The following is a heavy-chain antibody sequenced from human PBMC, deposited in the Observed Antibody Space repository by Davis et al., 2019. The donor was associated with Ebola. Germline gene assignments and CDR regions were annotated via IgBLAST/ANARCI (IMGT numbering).Heavy chain of an antibody. CDR3: ARAQFPTTSDH. Sequence: GESLKTPCNASGYTFPSYGIPCVRPAPGQVLEWMGWINPHNGNTNYAQNVQGRVTMTTDTSTSTAYMEVGSLRSDDTAVYYCARAQFPTTSDHWGQGTLVTVSS. D-gene: IGHD1-1*01. V-gene: IGHV1-18*04. CDR1: GYTFPSYG. J-gene: IGHJ4*02. CDR2: INPHNGNT.